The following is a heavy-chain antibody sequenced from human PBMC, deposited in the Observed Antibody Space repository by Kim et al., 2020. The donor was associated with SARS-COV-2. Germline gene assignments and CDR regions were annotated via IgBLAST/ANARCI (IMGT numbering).Heavy chain of an antibody. D-gene: IGHD3-10*01. V-gene: IGHV1-8*01. CDR3: AGGRFGELLYYFDY. Sequence: ASVKVSCKASGYTFTSYDINWVRQATGQGLEWMGWMNPNSGNTGYAQKFQGRVTMTRNISISTAYMELSSLRSEDTAVYYCAGGRFGELLYYFDYWGQGTLVTVSS. J-gene: IGHJ4*02. CDR2: MNPNSGNT. CDR1: GYTFTSYD.